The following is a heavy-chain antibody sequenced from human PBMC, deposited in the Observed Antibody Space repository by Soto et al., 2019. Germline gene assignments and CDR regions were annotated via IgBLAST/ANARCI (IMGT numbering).Heavy chain of an antibody. CDR3: ARAYEASSGWKFDY. D-gene: IGHD6-19*01. J-gene: IGHJ4*02. Sequence: EVQLVDSGGGLVHPGGSLRLSCAAPGFTFSNFWMTWVRQAPGKGLEWVANIKEDGSRTYYVDSVKGRFTISRDNAENSLYLQLNSLRADDTAVYYCARAYEASSGWKFDYWGQGILVTVSS. CDR2: IKEDGSRT. V-gene: IGHV3-7*03. CDR1: GFTFSNFW.